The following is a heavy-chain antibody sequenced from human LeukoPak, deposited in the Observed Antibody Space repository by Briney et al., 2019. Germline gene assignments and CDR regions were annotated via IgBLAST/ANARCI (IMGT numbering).Heavy chain of an antibody. CDR2: ISWNSGSI. CDR1: GFTFDDYA. J-gene: IGHJ6*03. D-gene: IGHD2-8*01. Sequence: HSGGSLRLSCAASGFTFDDYAMHWVRQAPGKGLEWVSGISWNSGSIDYADSVKGRFTISRDNAKNSLYLQMNSLRAEDMALYYCAKGAYCTNGVCAIHEDYMDVWGKGTTVTVSS. V-gene: IGHV3-9*03. CDR3: AKGAYCTNGVCAIHEDYMDV.